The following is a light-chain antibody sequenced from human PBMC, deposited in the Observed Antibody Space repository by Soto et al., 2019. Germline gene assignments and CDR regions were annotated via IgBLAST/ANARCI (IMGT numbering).Light chain of an antibody. V-gene: IGKV3-11*01. Sequence: EIVLTQSPATLSLSPGERATLSCRASQSVSRYLAWYQQKPGQAPRLLIYRASTRATGIPDRFSGSGSGTDFTLTISSLQPDDFATYYCQHYNSYSEAFGQGTKVDIK. CDR3: QHYNSYSEA. J-gene: IGKJ1*01. CDR1: QSVSRY. CDR2: RAS.